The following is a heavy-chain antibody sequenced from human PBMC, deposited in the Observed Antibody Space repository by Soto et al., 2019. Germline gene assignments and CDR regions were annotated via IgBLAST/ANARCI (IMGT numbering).Heavy chain of an antibody. CDR3: ATAVAVPAELHY. V-gene: IGHV1-3*05. CDR1: GYTFTGYA. CDR2: INAGNGNT. Sequence: QVQLVQSGAEEKKPGASVKVSCKASGYTFTGYAMHWVRQAPGQRLEWMGWINAGNGNTKYSQKFQGRVTITRDTSASTAYMELSSLRSEDTGVYYCATAVAVPAELHYLRQSTRVPVSS. D-gene: IGHD6-19*01. J-gene: IGHJ4*02.